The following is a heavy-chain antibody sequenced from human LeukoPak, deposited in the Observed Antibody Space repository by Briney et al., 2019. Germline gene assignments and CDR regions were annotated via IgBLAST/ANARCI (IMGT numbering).Heavy chain of an antibody. J-gene: IGHJ5*02. CDR1: GFTFDDYA. V-gene: IGHV3-9*03. CDR3: AKGGGATGNWFDP. Sequence: GGSLRLSCAASGFTFDDYAMHWVRQAPGKGLEWVSGISWNSGSIGYADSVKGRFTISRDNAKNSLYLQMNSLRAEDMALYYCAKGGGATGNWFDPWGQGTLVTVSS. D-gene: IGHD3-16*01. CDR2: ISWNSGSI.